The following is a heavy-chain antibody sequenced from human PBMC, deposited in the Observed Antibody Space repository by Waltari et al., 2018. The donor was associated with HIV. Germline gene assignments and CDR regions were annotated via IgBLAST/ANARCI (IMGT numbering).Heavy chain of an antibody. CDR2: INHSGDT. V-gene: IGHV4-34*01. Sequence: QVRLQQWGAGLLKPSETLSLTCAVYSESFSGYYWRWIRQPSGKGLEWIGGINHSGDTNYTPSLKSRVSFSVDTSKNQFSLKLSSVTAADTAVYYCVRMPILGYGSYAFDSWGQGTLVTVSS. J-gene: IGHJ4*02. CDR3: VRMPILGYGSYAFDS. D-gene: IGHD5-18*01. CDR1: SESFSGYY.